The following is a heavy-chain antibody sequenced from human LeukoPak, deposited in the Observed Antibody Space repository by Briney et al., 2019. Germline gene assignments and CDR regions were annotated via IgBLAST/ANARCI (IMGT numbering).Heavy chain of an antibody. D-gene: IGHD2-8*02. J-gene: IGHJ6*02. CDR1: GFIFSSHA. Sequence: PAGSLRLSCVASGFIFSSHAMSWVRQGPGKGLEWVSVISGSGGTTYYADSVKGRFTISRDNSKKTLYLQMNSLRAEDTAVYYCAKPVVGYPYGMDVWGQGTTVTVSS. V-gene: IGHV3-23*01. CDR2: ISGSGGTT. CDR3: AKPVVGYPYGMDV.